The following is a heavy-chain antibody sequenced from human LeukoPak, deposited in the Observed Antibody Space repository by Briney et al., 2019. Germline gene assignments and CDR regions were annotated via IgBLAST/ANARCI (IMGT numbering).Heavy chain of an antibody. J-gene: IGHJ6*02. V-gene: IGHV3-30*04. D-gene: IGHD2-15*01. CDR1: GFTFSSYA. CDR2: ISYDGSNK. CDR3: ARDQGYCSGGSCYYYGMDV. Sequence: GRSLRLSCAASGFTFSSYAMQWVRQAPGKGLEWVAVISYDGSNKYYADSVKGRFTISRDNSKNTLYLQMNSLRAEDTAVYYCARDQGYCSGGSCYYYGMDVWGQGTTVTVSS.